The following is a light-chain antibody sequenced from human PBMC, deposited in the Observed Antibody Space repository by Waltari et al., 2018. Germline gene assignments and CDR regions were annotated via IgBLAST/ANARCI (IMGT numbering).Light chain of an antibody. Sequence: QSALTQPRSVSGSPGQSVTISCTVSSGDVGSFTYVSCYQQHPGKAPKLMIYDATKRPSGVPDRFSGSRSADTASLTISGLQAEDEADYYCCSYGGSYTLVVFGGGTKLTVL. CDR1: SGDVGSFTY. CDR3: CSYGGSYTLVV. J-gene: IGLJ2*01. CDR2: DAT. V-gene: IGLV2-11*01.